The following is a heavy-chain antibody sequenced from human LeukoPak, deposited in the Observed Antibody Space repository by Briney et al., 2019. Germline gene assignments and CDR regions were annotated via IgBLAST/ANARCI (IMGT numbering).Heavy chain of an antibody. Sequence: GGSLRLSCAASGFTFSNFGMHWVRQAPGKGLEWVAVISYDGTNYYSDSVKGRFTISRDNSKNTLYLQMNSLRAEDTAVYYCATADHEYSSGWYDYWGQGTLVTVSS. V-gene: IGHV3-30*03. D-gene: IGHD6-19*01. CDR2: ISYDGTN. CDR1: GFTFSNFG. J-gene: IGHJ4*02. CDR3: ATADHEYSSGWYDY.